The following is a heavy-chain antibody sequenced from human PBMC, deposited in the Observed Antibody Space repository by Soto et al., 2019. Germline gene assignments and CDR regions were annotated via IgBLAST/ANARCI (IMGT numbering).Heavy chain of an antibody. CDR3: ARDQRGVSGSYYNWFDP. Sequence: SETLSLTCTVSGGSISSYYWSWIRQPPGKGLEWIGYIYYSGSTNYNPSLKSRVTISVDTSKNQFSLKLSSVTAADTAVYYCARDQRGVSGSYYNWFDPWGQGTLVTSPQ. CDR1: GGSISSYY. J-gene: IGHJ5*02. D-gene: IGHD3-10*01. V-gene: IGHV4-59*01. CDR2: IYYSGST.